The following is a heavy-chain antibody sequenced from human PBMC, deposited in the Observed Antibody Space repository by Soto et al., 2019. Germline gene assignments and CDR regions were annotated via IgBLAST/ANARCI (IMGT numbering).Heavy chain of an antibody. J-gene: IGHJ4*02. V-gene: IGHV1-18*01. D-gene: IGHD3-10*01. CDR3: ASEYYYGSGPWY. CDR2: ISAYNGNT. Sequence: QVQLVQSGAEVKKPGASVKVSCRASGYTFTSYGISWVRQAPGQGLEWMGWISAYNGNTYYAQNLQGRVTMATDTCTSTAEVELRSLRSDDTAVYYCASEYYYGSGPWYCGQGTLGTVSS. CDR1: GYTFTSYG.